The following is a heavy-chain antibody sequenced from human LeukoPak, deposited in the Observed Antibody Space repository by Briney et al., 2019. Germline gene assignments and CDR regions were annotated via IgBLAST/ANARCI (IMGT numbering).Heavy chain of an antibody. CDR2: ISGSGVGT. J-gene: IGHJ1*01. D-gene: IGHD2-2*01. CDR3: AKVSVVPAAHAEYFQY. Sequence: PGGSLRLSCAASGFTVSSKYMSWVRQAPGEGLEWVSVISGSGVGTYYADSVRGRFIISRDNSKNTVYLQMSSLRAEDTAVYYCAKVSVVPAAHAEYFQYWGQGTLVTVSS. V-gene: IGHV3-23*01. CDR1: GFTVSSKY.